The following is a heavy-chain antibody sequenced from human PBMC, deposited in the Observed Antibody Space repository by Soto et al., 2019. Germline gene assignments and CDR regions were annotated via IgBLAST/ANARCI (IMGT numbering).Heavy chain of an antibody. J-gene: IGHJ6*02. CDR1: GFTFSSYS. Sequence: GSLRLSCAASGFTFSSYSMNWVRQAPGKGLEWVSSISSSSSYIYYADSVKGRFTTSRDNAKNSLYLQMNSLRAEDTAVYYCARDPRTTLAGARYYGSANYYYGMDVWGQGTTVTVSS. CDR2: ISSSSSYI. CDR3: ARDPRTTLAGARYYGSANYYYGMDV. D-gene: IGHD3-10*01. V-gene: IGHV3-21*01.